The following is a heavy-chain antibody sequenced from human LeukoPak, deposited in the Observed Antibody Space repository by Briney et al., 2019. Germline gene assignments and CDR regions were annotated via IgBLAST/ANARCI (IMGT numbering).Heavy chain of an antibody. CDR2: INHSGST. CDR1: GGSFSGYY. J-gene: IGHJ4*03. V-gene: IGHV4-34*01. D-gene: IGHD2-2*01. CDR3: ARADCSSTSCYGRLIDY. Sequence: PSETLSLTCAVYGGSFSGYYWSWIRQPPGKGLEWIGEINHSGSTNYNPSLKSRVTISVDTSKNQFSLKLSSVTAADTAVYYCARADCSSTSCYGRLIDYWGQGTTVTVSS.